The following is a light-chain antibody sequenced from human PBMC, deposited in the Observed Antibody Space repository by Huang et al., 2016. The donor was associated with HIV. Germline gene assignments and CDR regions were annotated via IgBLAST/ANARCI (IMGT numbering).Light chain of an antibody. CDR2: DAA. CDR1: QTISTF. Sequence: EIVSTQSPATLSLSPGDRATLSCRANQTISTFLDWHQQQPGKTPRLLSYDAASRAAGIPVRFSGSGSGTDFTLTISSLEPEDFAVYYCQERYNWPLTFGPGTKVDVK. CDR3: QERYNWPLT. V-gene: IGKV3-11*01. J-gene: IGKJ3*01.